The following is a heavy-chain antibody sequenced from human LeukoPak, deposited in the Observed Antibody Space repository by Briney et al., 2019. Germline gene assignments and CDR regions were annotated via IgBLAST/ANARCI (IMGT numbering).Heavy chain of an antibody. CDR3: AREANYDDTPDAFDI. CDR2: ISAYNGNT. V-gene: IGHV1-18*01. CDR1: SYTFPNYA. Sequence: ASVKVSCKASSYTFPNYAISWVRQAPGQGLEWMGWISAYNGNTNYAQTFQGRVTMTRDTSTSTAYMDLRSLRSDDTAVYYCAREANYDDTPDAFDIWGQGTMVTVSS. D-gene: IGHD3-22*01. J-gene: IGHJ3*02.